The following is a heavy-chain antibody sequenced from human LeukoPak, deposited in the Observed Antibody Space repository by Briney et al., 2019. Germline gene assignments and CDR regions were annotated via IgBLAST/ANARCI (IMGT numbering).Heavy chain of an antibody. J-gene: IGHJ4*02. Sequence: PSETLSLTCTVSGGSISSYYWSWIRQPPGKGLEWIVYIYYSGSTNYNPSLKSRVTISVDTSKNQFSLKLSSVTAADTAVYYCARAPQYYDILTGYPYYFDYWGQGTLVTVSS. D-gene: IGHD3-9*01. CDR1: GGSISSYY. CDR2: IYYSGST. V-gene: IGHV4-59*01. CDR3: ARAPQYYDILTGYPYYFDY.